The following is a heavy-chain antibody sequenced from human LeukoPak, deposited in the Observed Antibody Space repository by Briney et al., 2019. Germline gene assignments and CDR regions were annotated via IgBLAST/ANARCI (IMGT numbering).Heavy chain of an antibody. Sequence: ASVKVSCKASGYTFTSYGISWVRQALGQGLEWMGWISAYNGNTNYAQKLQGRVTMTTDTSTSTAYMELRSLRSDDTAVYYCAREIRYSTSRGFDPWGQGTLVTVSS. V-gene: IGHV1-18*01. D-gene: IGHD6-6*01. CDR2: ISAYNGNT. J-gene: IGHJ5*02. CDR3: AREIRYSTSRGFDP. CDR1: GYTFTSYG.